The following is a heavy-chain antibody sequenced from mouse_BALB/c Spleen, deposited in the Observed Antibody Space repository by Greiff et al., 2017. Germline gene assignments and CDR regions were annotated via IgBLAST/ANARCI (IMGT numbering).Heavy chain of an antibody. J-gene: IGHJ4*01. CDR3: ARSKWDAMDY. CDR2: ISSGSSTI. V-gene: IGHV5-17*02. Sequence: EVHLVESGGGLVQPGGSRKLSCAASGFTFSSFGMHWVRQAPEKGLEWVAYISSGSSTIYYADTVKGRFTISRDNPKNTLFLQMTSLRSEDTAMYYCARSKWDAMDYWGQGTSVTVSS. D-gene: IGHD1-3*01. CDR1: GFTFSSFG.